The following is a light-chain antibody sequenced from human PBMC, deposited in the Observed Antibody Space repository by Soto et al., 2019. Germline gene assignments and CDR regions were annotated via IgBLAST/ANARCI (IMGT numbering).Light chain of an antibody. CDR1: ESVGSTY. Sequence: VLTQSPGTLSLSPGERATLSCRASESVGSTYLAWYQQKPGQAPRLLIFGTSSRATGIPDRFSGSGSGTDFALTISSLEPEDFAVYYCHQYGSLPRTFGQGTKVEIK. CDR3: HQYGSLPRT. J-gene: IGKJ1*01. CDR2: GTS. V-gene: IGKV3-20*01.